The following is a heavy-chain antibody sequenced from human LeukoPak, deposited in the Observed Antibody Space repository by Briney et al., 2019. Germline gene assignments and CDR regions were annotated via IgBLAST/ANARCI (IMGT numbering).Heavy chain of an antibody. CDR3: ARGAGFAEPLPEY. CDR1: GYTFTSYG. CDR2: ISAYNGNT. Sequence: ASVKVSREASGYTFTSYGISWVRQAPGQGLGWMGWISAYNGNTNYAQKLQGRVTITRDTSASTAYMVLSSLRSEDTAVYYCARGAGFAEPLPEYWGQGTLLTVSS. J-gene: IGHJ4*02. D-gene: IGHD1-14*01. V-gene: IGHV1-18*01.